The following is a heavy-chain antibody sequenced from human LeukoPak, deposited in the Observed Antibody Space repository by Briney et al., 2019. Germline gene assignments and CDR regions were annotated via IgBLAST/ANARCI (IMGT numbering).Heavy chain of an antibody. CDR3: ARGMLVITSSWFDP. D-gene: IGHD3-22*01. CDR2: MNPNSGNT. V-gene: IGHV1-8*01. Sequence: ASVKVSCKASGYTFTSYDINWVRQVTGQGLEWMGWMNPNSGNTGYAQKFQGRVTMTRNTSISTAYMELSSLRSEDTAVYYCARGMLVITSSWFDPWGQGTLVTVSS. CDR1: GYTFTSYD. J-gene: IGHJ5*02.